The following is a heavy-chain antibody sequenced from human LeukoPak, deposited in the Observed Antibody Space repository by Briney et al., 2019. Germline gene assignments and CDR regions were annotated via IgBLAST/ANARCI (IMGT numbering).Heavy chain of an antibody. CDR3: ARDFDRGYSGP. V-gene: IGHV4-34*01. D-gene: IGHD5-12*01. CDR2: INHSGSS. J-gene: IGHJ5*02. CDR1: GGSFSGYY. Sequence: SETLSLTCAVYGGSFSGYYWSWIRQPPGKGLEWIGEINHSGSSNYNPSLKSRVTISVDTSKNQFSLKLSSVTAADTAVYYCARDFDRGYSGPWGQGTLVTVSS.